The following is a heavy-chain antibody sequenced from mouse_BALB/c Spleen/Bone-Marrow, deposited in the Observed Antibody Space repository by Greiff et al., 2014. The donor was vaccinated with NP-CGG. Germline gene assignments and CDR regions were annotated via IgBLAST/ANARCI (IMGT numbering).Heavy chain of an antibody. CDR2: VSDGGSYI. CDR1: GFTFSDFY. V-gene: IGHV5-4*02. Sequence: VQLKESGGGLVKPGGSLKLSCAASGFTFSDFYMYWVRQTPEKRLEWVATVSDGGSYIYYPDSVKGRFTISRDDAKNNLYLQMSSLKSEDTAMYYCTRDRGVQGYAMDYWGQGTSVTGSS. D-gene: IGHD2-14*01. J-gene: IGHJ4*01. CDR3: TRDRGVQGYAMDY.